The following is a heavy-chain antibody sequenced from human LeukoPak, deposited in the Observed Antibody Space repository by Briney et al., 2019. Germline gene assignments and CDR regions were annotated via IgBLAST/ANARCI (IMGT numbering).Heavy chain of an antibody. CDR1: GFTFSSYA. V-gene: IGHV3-48*02. Sequence: AGGSLRLSCAASGFTFSSYAMSWVRQAPGKGLEWVSYISSSSSTIYYADSVRGRFTISRDNGKNSLYLQMNSLRDEDTAVYYCARTSMRAFDTWGQGTMVTVSS. D-gene: IGHD2/OR15-2a*01. CDR2: ISSSSSTI. CDR3: ARTSMRAFDT. J-gene: IGHJ3*02.